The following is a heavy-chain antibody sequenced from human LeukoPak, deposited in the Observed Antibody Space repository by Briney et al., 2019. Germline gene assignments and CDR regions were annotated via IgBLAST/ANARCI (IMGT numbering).Heavy chain of an antibody. CDR3: ARRLSYYDY. CDR1: GGSITSDNDH. V-gene: IGHV4-39*01. J-gene: IGHJ4*02. D-gene: IGHD2-21*02. Sequence: SETLSLTCTTSGGSITSDNDHWDWIRQPPGKGLEWIGSVHHTGATYYNPSLRSRVTISVDTSKNQFSLKVTSVTAADTAAYYCARRLSYYDYWGQGTLVTVSS. CDR2: VHHTGAT.